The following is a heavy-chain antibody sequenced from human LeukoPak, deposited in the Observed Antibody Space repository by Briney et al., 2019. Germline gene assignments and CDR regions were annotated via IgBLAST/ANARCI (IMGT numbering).Heavy chain of an antibody. CDR3: ARATRPGIAVATDY. CDR2: ITASGDST. V-gene: IGHV3-23*01. D-gene: IGHD6-19*01. Sequence: GGSLRLSCAGSGFPFSSYPISWVRQPPGKGLEWVSAITASGDSTYSADSVKGRFTISRDNSRNTLFLEMSSLRAEDTAVYYCARATRPGIAVATDYWGQGTLVTVSS. CDR1: GFPFSSYP. J-gene: IGHJ4*02.